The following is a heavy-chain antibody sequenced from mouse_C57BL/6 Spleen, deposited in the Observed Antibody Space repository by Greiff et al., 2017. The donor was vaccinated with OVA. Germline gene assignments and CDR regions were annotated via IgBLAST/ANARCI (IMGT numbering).Heavy chain of an antibody. CDR3: AHTTVVAHYAMDY. D-gene: IGHD1-1*01. CDR2: IHPNSGST. CDR1: GYTFTSYW. Sequence: QVQLQQPGAELVKPGASVKLSCKASGYTFTSYWMHWVKQRPGQGLEWIGMIHPNSGSTNYNEKFKSKATLTVDKSSSTAYMQLSSLTSEDSAVYYCAHTTVVAHYAMDYWGQGTSVTVSS. V-gene: IGHV1-64*01. J-gene: IGHJ4*01.